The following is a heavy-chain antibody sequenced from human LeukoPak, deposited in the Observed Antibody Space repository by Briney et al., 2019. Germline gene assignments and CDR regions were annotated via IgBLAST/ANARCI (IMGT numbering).Heavy chain of an antibody. V-gene: IGHV4-59*01. CDR3: AREGIGVSGYEYFDY. Sequence: SETLSLTCTVSGGSISSYYWSWIRQPPGKGLEWIGYIYYSGSTNYNPSLKSRVTISVDTSKNQFSLKLSSVTAADTAVYYCAREGIGVSGYEYFDYWGQGTLVTVSS. CDR2: IYYSGST. J-gene: IGHJ4*02. D-gene: IGHD5-12*01. CDR1: GGSISSYY.